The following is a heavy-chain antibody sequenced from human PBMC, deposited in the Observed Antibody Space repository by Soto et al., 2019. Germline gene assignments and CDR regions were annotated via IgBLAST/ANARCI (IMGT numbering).Heavy chain of an antibody. Sequence: QVQLVESGGGVVQPGRSLRLSCAASGFTFSSYAMHWVRQAPGKGLEWVAVISYDGSNKYYADSVKGRFTISRDNSKNTLYLQMNSLRAEDTAVYYCARAWQCLVPLYFDYWGQGTLVTVSS. CDR3: ARAWQCLVPLYFDY. V-gene: IGHV3-30-3*01. D-gene: IGHD6-19*01. J-gene: IGHJ4*02. CDR1: GFTFSSYA. CDR2: ISYDGSNK.